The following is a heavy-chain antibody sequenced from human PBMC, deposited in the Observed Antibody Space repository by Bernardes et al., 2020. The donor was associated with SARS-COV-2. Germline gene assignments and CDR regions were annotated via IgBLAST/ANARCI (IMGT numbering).Heavy chain of an antibody. CDR2: IYPDDSQI. V-gene: IGHV5-51*01. CDR3: AKFFDVRFGELFDH. Sequence: GESLKISCKASGYSFSTHWIGWVRQVAGERPEVMGIIYPDDSQIQYGQSFQGQVTISVDTSTTTAYLQWSSLKASDTGIYYCAKFFDVRFGELFDHWGQGTLVTVSS. CDR1: GYSFSTHW. J-gene: IGHJ1*01. D-gene: IGHD3-10*02.